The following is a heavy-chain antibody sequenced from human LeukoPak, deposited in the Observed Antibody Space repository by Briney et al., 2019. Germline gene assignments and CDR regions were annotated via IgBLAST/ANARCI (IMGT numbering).Heavy chain of an antibody. V-gene: IGHV1-46*01. CDR2: INPSGGST. D-gene: IGHD4-11*01. J-gene: IGHJ4*02. CDR3: ARDAYSNYNFDY. Sequence: ASVKVSCKASGYTFTSYYMHWVRQAPGQGLEWMGIINPSGGSTSYAQKFQGRATMTRDMSTSTVYMELSSLRSEDTAVYYCARDAYSNYNFDYWGQGTLVTVSS. CDR1: GYTFTSYY.